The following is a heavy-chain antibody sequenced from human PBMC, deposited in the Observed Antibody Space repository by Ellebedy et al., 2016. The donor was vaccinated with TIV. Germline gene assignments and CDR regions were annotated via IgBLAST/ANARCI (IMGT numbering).Heavy chain of an antibody. Sequence: GGSLRLXXTASGFTFGDYAMSWFRQAPGKGLEWVGFIRSKAYGGTTEYAASVKGRFTISRDDSKSIAYLQMNSLKTEDTAVYYCTRDAGIVPFSYYFDYWGQGTLVTVSS. CDR1: GFTFGDYA. V-gene: IGHV3-49*03. CDR2: IRSKAYGGTT. CDR3: TRDAGIVPFSYYFDY. J-gene: IGHJ4*02. D-gene: IGHD2-2*01.